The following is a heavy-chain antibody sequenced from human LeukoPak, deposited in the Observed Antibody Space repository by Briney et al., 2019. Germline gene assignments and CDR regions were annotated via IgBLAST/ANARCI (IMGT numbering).Heavy chain of an antibody. V-gene: IGHV3-23*01. CDR1: GFTFSSYA. CDR2: ISGSGGST. D-gene: IGHD4-17*01. J-gene: IGHJ6*03. CDR3: ASHYGDYFFSYYYYYMDV. Sequence: RPGGSLRLSCAASGFTFSSYAMSWVRQAPGKGLEWVSAISGSGGSTYYADSVKGRFTISRDNSKNTLYLQMNSLRAEDTAVYYCASHYGDYFFSYYYYYMDVWGKGTTVTVSS.